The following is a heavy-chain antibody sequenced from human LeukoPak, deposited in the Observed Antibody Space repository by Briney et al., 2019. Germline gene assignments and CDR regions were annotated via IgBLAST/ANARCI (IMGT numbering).Heavy chain of an antibody. CDR3: ASLLNGGVSHWFDP. CDR1: GGSISSSNTY. D-gene: IGHD7-27*01. Sequence: SETLSLTCTVSGGSISSSNTYWGWIRQPPGKGLEWIATIYCSGSTYYNPSLKSRVTMSVDASKNQFSLKLSSVTAADTAVYYCASLLNGGVSHWFDPWGQGTLVTVSS. V-gene: IGHV4-39*01. J-gene: IGHJ5*02. CDR2: IYCSGST.